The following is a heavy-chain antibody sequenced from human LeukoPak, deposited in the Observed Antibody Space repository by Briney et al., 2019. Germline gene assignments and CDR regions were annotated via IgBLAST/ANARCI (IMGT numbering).Heavy chain of an antibody. J-gene: IGHJ6*03. CDR1: GGSISSYY. V-gene: IGHV4-59*01. CDR2: IYYSGST. Sequence: SETLSLTCTVSGGSISSYYWSWIRQPPGKGLEWIGYIYYSGSTNYNPSLKSRVTISVDTSKNQFSLKLSSVTAADTAVYYCARVSAYYYYYMDVWGKGTTVTVS. CDR3: ARVSAYYYYYMDV.